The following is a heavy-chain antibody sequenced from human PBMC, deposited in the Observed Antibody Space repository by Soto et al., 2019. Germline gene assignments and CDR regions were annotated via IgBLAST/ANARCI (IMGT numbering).Heavy chain of an antibody. CDR3: AKDRRADWESYYSCAMDV. CDR2: IIPIYGTA. CDR1: GGTFSSFT. Sequence: QVQLVQSGAEVKTPGSSVKVSCKASGGTFSSFTISWVRQAPGQGLEWMGGIIPIYGTANYAQKFQGRVTITAAAATRTAYVELSSLRSEYTAVYYCAKDRRADWESYYSCAMDVWGQGTTVTVSS. J-gene: IGHJ6*02. D-gene: IGHD1-26*01. V-gene: IGHV1-69*01.